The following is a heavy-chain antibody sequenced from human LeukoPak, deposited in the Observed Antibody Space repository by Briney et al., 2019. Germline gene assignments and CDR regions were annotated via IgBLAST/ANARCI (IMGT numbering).Heavy chain of an antibody. J-gene: IGHJ1*01. V-gene: IGHV4-39*07. CDR2: IYYSGST. Sequence: SETLSLTCTVSGGSISSSSYYWGWIRQPPGKGLEWIGSIYYSGSTYYNPSLKSRVTISVDTSKNQFSLKLSSVTAADTAVYYCARLGWDLYWGQGTLVTVSS. CDR1: GGSISSSSYY. D-gene: IGHD1-26*01. CDR3: ARLGWDLY.